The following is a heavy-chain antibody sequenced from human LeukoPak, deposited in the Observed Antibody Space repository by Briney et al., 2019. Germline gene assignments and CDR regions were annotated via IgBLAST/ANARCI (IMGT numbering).Heavy chain of an antibody. Sequence: PSETLSLTCAVYGGSFSGYYWSWIRQPPGKGLEWIGEINHSGSTNYNPSLKSRVTISVDTSKNKFSLKLSSVTAADTAVYYCARGRVVVVVAATRVWFDPWGQGTLVTVSS. CDR1: GGSFSGYY. V-gene: IGHV4-34*01. CDR3: ARGRVVVVVAATRVWFDP. CDR2: INHSGST. D-gene: IGHD2-15*01. J-gene: IGHJ5*02.